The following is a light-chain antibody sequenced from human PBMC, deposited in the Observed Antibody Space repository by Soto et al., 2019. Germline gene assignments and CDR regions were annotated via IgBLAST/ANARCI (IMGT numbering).Light chain of an antibody. CDR3: HHYGSS. CDR2: GAT. J-gene: IGKJ4*01. CDR1: QRVNSKY. Sequence: EIVLTQSPGTLSLSPGERATLSCRASQRVNSKYIAWYQQKLGQAPRLVIYGATNRANGLPDRFTGSGSGTDFTLAISRLEPEDFAFYYCHHYGSSFGGGTMVEIK. V-gene: IGKV3-20*01.